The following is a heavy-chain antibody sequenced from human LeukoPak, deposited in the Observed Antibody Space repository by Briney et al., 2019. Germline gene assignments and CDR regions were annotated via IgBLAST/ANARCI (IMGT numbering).Heavy chain of an antibody. CDR1: GGSISSYY. Sequence: SETLSLTCTVSGGSISSYYWSWIRQPPGKGLEWIAYISDIGSINYNPSLKSRVTISLDTSKNQFSLKLSAVTAADTAVYYCAGHHPRNTVDFWGQGTLVTVSS. CDR2: ISDIGSI. D-gene: IGHD2-8*02. CDR3: AGHHPRNTVDF. V-gene: IGHV4-59*08. J-gene: IGHJ4*02.